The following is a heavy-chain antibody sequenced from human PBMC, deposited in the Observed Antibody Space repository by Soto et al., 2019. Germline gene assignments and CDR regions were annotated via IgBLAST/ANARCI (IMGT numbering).Heavy chain of an antibody. CDR2: IYWDDDK. Sequence: QITLKESGPTLVKPTQTLTLTCTFSGFSLSTTAVGVGWIRQPPGRALEWLALIYWDDDKRYSPSLKSRLTRTEDTSKNQVVLTMTNMDPVDTATYYCAHIAYAWVLGGFDYWGQGTLVTVSS. CDR3: AHIAYAWVLGGFDY. CDR1: GFSLSTTAVG. D-gene: IGHD3-16*01. V-gene: IGHV2-5*02. J-gene: IGHJ4*02.